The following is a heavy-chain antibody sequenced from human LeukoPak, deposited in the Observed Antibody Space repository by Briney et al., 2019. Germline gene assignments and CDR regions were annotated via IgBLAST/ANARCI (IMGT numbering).Heavy chain of an antibody. CDR2: VSSSGSTI. V-gene: IGHV3-11*04. D-gene: IGHD3-22*01. CDR3: ARRTYYYDSTCYYVSFFDY. J-gene: IGHJ4*02. Sequence: GGSLRLSCAASGFTFSDYYMGWIRQAPGKGLEWIAYVSSSGSTIYYADSVKGRFTISRDNTKNSLYLQMNSLRAEDTAVYYCARRTYYYDSTCYYVSFFDYWGRGTLVTVSS. CDR1: GFTFSDYY.